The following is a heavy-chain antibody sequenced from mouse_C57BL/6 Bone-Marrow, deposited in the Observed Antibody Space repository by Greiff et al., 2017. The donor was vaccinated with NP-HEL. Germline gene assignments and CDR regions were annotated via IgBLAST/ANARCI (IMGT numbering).Heavy chain of an antibody. Sequence: DVHLVESEGGLVQPGGSLKLSCTASEFTFGDYYMPWFRQVPKRVLKWVANIINMGSSPYYLDSLKSRFIISRDNAKNILYLQMRSLKSEDTATYYCAREGGLRRRTYAMDYWGQGTSVTVSS. J-gene: IGHJ4*01. V-gene: IGHV5-16*01. D-gene: IGHD2-4*01. CDR1: EFTFGDYY. CDR3: AREGGLRRRTYAMDY. CDR2: IINMGSSP.